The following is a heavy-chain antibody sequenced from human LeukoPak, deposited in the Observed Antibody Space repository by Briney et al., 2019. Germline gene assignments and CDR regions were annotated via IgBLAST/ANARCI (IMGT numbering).Heavy chain of an antibody. CDR2: IYYSGNT. CDR3: AREDGTSNH. Sequence: SETLSLTCTVSGGSISSSSYYWSWIRQPPGKGLEWIGYIYYSGNTNYNPSLKSRVTISLDTSKNHFSLRLSSVTAADTAVYYCAREDGTSNHWGQGTLVTVSS. V-gene: IGHV4-61*03. J-gene: IGHJ5*02. CDR1: GGSISSSSYY.